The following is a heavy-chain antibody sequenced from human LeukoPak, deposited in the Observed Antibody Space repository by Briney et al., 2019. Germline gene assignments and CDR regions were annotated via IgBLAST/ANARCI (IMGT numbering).Heavy chain of an antibody. Sequence: AGGSLRLSCAASGFTFSSYWMHWARHAPGKGLVWVSRIHSDGSSTSYADSVRGRFTISRDDAKSTLYLQMNSLRAEDTAVYYCARSGWPYYFDYWGQGTLVTVSS. J-gene: IGHJ4*02. D-gene: IGHD3-22*01. CDR3: ARSGWPYYFDY. V-gene: IGHV3-74*01. CDR1: GFTFSSYW. CDR2: IHSDGSST.